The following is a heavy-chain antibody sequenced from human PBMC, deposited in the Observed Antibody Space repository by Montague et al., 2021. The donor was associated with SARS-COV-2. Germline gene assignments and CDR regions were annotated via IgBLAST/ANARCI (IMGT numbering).Heavy chain of an antibody. CDR2: VSHTGST. J-gene: IGHJ6*02. Sequence: SETLSLTCSVSGGSFSPYYWTWIRLTPGKGLEWIGYVSHTGSTNYNPSLQSRVSMFVDSSKSQFSLELSPVTAADTAIYYCARFRIWNHLYGMDGWGQGTAVIVSS. D-gene: IGHD2-15*01. V-gene: IGHV4-59*12. CDR1: GGSFSPYY. CDR3: ARFRIWNHLYGMDG.